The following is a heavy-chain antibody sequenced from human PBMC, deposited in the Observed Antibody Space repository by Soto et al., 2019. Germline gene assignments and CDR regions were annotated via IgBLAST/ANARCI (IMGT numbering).Heavy chain of an antibody. J-gene: IGHJ4*02. Sequence: QVQLQQWGAGLLKPSETLSLTCAVYGGSFSGYYWSWIRQPPGKGLEWIGEINHSGSTNYNPSLKSRVTISVDTSKNQFSLKLSSVTAADTXXXXXXXXXXXXSSFDYWGQGTLFTVSS. CDR1: GGSFSGYY. CDR2: INHSGST. CDR3: XXXXXXXSSFDY. V-gene: IGHV4-34*01.